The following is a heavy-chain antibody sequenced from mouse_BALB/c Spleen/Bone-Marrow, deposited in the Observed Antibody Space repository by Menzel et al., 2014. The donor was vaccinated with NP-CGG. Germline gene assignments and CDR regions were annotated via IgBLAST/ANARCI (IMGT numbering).Heavy chain of an antibody. D-gene: IGHD1-1*01. CDR2: ISPGNGDI. CDR1: GYTFTDHA. CDR3: KSNNYGSSRGFVY. V-gene: IGHV1S53*01. Sequence: VQLQQSDAELVKPGASVKISCKASGYTFTDHAIHWVKQKPEQGLDWIGYISPGNGDIKYNEKFKGKATLTADKSSSTAYMQLDSLTSEDAAVYFCKSNNYGSSRGFVYWGQGTLVTVSA. J-gene: IGHJ3*01.